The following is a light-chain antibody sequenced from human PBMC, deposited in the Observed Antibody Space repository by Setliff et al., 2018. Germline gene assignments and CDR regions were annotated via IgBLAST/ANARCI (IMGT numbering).Light chain of an antibody. J-gene: IGKJ4*01. CDR3: QQYYTIPLT. CDR1: QSVLYRSNNKNH. Sequence: DIVMTQSPDSLAVSLGERATINCKSSQSVLYRSNNKNHVAWYQQKPGQPPKLLIYWASTRESGVPDRFSGSESGTDFTLTISSLQAEDVAVYYCQQYYTIPLTFGGGTKVDIK. CDR2: WAS. V-gene: IGKV4-1*01.